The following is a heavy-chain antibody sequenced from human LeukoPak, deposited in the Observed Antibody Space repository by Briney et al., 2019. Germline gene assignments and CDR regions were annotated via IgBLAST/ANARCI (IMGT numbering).Heavy chain of an antibody. V-gene: IGHV3-66*01. J-gene: IGHJ1*01. CDR2: IYSGGST. D-gene: IGHD2-15*01. CDR3: ASDSYSPEYFQH. Sequence: GGSLRLSCAASGFSVSNNYMSWVRQAPGKGLEWVSVIYSGGSTFYADSVKGRFTISRDNSKDTLYLQMNSLRAEDTAVYYCASDSYSPEYFQHWGQGTLITVSS. CDR1: GFSVSNNY.